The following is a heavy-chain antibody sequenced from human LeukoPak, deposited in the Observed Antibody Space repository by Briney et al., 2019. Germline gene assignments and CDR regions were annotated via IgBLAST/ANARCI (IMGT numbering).Heavy chain of an antibody. V-gene: IGHV3-48*01. CDR2: ISSSSSTI. D-gene: IGHD3-3*01. CDR3: SRDLSGSFNY. Sequence: GGSLRLSCAASGFTFSSYSMNWVRQAPGKGLEWVSYISSSSSTIYYADSVKGRFTISRDNAKNSLYLQMNNLRAEDTAVYYCSRDLSGSFNYWGKGTLVTVSS. CDR1: GFTFSSYS. J-gene: IGHJ4*02.